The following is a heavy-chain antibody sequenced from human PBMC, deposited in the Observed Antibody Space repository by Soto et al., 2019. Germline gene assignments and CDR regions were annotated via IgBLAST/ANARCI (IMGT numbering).Heavy chain of an antibody. J-gene: IGHJ4*02. Sequence: SQTLSLTCAVSGYSISSGYYWGWIRQPPGKGLEWIGSIYHSGSTYYNPSLKSRVTISVDTSKNQFSLKLSSVTAADTAVYYCARQEDFWSGYLHYYFDYWGQGTLVTVSS. CDR2: IYHSGST. CDR1: GYSISSGYY. V-gene: IGHV4-38-2*01. D-gene: IGHD3-3*01. CDR3: ARQEDFWSGYLHYYFDY.